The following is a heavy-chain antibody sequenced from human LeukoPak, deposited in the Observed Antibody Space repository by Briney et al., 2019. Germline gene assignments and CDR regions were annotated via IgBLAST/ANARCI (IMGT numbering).Heavy chain of an antibody. CDR2: ISAYNGDT. D-gene: IGHD2-2*01. CDR1: GYTFTSFG. CDR3: ARDLMYCDTMSCYDGDFDY. V-gene: IGHV1-18*01. Sequence: ASVKVSCKGSGYTFTSFGVSWVRQAPGQGFEWMGWISAYNGDTNYAQKFQGRVTMTIDTSTTTVYMELRSLRSDDTAIYYCARDLMYCDTMSCYDGDFDYWGQGTPVTASS. J-gene: IGHJ4*02.